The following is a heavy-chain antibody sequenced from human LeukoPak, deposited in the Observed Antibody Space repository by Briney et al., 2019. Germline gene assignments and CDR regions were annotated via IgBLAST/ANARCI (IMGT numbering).Heavy chain of an antibody. D-gene: IGHD6-13*01. J-gene: IGHJ4*02. CDR3: ARISPIAAAGFFFDY. CDR2: IYPGDSDT. CDR1: GYSFTSYW. V-gene: IGHV5-51*01. Sequence: GESLKISCKGSGYSFTSYWIGWVRQMPGKGLEWMGIIYPGDSDTRYSPSFQGQVTISADKSISTAYLQWSSLKASDTAMYYCARISPIAAAGFFFDYWGQGTLVTVSS.